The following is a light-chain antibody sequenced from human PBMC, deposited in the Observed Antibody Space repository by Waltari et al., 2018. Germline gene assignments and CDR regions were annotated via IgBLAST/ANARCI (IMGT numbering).Light chain of an antibody. CDR2: WAS. CDR1: QSLTYKANKRNY. CDR3: QQYYGTLRS. J-gene: IGKJ1*01. Sequence: DIVMTQSPDLLDVSVGERATISCNSSQSLTYKANKRNYLAWYQKKFGQPPKLLIYWASIRESGVPDRFTGSGSGKEFTLTITNLQAEDVAVYYCQQYYGTLRSFGQGTRLEIK. V-gene: IGKV4-1*01.